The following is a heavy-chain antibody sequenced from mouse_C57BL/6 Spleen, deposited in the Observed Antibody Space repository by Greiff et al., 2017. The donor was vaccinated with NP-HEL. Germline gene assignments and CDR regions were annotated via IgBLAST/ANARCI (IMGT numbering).Heavy chain of an antibody. V-gene: IGHV3-1*01. Sequence: DVKLQESGPGMVKPSQSLSLTCTVTGYSITSGYDWHWIRHFPGNKLEWMGYISYSGSTNYNQSLKGRISITHDISKNHFFLKLNSVTTEDTATLYGAREDSSGYFDYWGQGTTLTVSS. J-gene: IGHJ2*01. CDR1: GYSITSGYD. CDR3: AREDSSGYFDY. D-gene: IGHD3-2*02. CDR2: ISYSGST.